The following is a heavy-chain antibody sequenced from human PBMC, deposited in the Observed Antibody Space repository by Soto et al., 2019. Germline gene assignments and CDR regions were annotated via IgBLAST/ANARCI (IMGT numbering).Heavy chain of an antibody. CDR1: GYTFTGYY. J-gene: IGHJ5*02. Sequence: ASVQVSCKASGYTFTGYYMHWVRQAPGQGLEWKGWINPNSGGTNYAQKFQGWVTMTRDTSISTAYMELSRLRSDDTAVYYCARAHYCSGGSCYYANWFDPWGQGTLVTVSS. CDR3: ARAHYCSGGSCYYANWFDP. V-gene: IGHV1-2*04. CDR2: INPNSGGT. D-gene: IGHD2-15*01.